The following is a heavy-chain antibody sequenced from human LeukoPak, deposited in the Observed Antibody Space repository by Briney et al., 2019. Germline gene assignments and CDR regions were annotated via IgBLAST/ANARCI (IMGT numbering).Heavy chain of an antibody. Sequence: PGGSLRLSCAASGFTFDDYGMSWVRQAPGKGLEWVSTTTWNGGSTDYADSVKGRFTISIDNAKHSLYLQMNSLRAEDTALYYCAREVIPRYDDSGYPEYWGQGNLVTVS. CDR2: TTWNGGST. CDR3: AREVIPRYDDSGYPEY. D-gene: IGHD3-22*01. J-gene: IGHJ4*02. V-gene: IGHV3-20*04. CDR1: GFTFDDYG.